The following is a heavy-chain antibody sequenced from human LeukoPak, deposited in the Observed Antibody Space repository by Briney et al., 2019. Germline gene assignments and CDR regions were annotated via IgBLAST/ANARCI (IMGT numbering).Heavy chain of an antibody. J-gene: IGHJ4*02. CDR1: GYTFTGYY. V-gene: IGHV1-2*02. D-gene: IGHD3-22*01. CDR3: ARDLISYYYDSSGDPFFDY. Sequence: ASVKVSCKASGYTFTGYYMHWVRQAPGQGLEWMGWINPNSGGTNYAQEFQGRVTMTRDTSISTAYMELSRLRSDDTAVYYCARDLISYYYDSSGDPFFDYWGQGTLVTVSS. CDR2: INPNSGGT.